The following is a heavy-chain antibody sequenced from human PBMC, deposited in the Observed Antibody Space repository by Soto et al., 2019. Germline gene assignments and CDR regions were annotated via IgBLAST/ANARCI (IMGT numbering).Heavy chain of an antibody. CDR1: GFTFTSYW. Sequence: PGESLKISCQGSGFTFTSYWIAWVRQMPGKGPEWMGVVFPGDSDTRYSPSFQGQVIISADKSTSTAYLQWSSLKASDSAIYYCARQGEGFYQRQIDFWGQGTLVKVSS. CDR2: VFPGDSDT. V-gene: IGHV5-51*01. J-gene: IGHJ4*02. D-gene: IGHD3-10*01. CDR3: ARQGEGFYQRQIDF.